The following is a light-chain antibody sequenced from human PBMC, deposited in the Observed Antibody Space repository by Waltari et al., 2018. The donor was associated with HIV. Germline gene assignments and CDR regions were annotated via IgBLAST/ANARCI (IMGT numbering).Light chain of an antibody. V-gene: IGKV4-1*01. Sequence: DIEMSQSPDSLAVSLGERATITCQSNQSLLYSCVNALGWYQHKPGQPPRLLIYWASTRESGVPDRFRGSGSGTYFTLTISRLQAEDVAVYYCQQYYSGFFSFGPGTKVDI. CDR1: QSLLYSCVNA. J-gene: IGKJ3*01. CDR3: QQYYSGFFS. CDR2: WAS.